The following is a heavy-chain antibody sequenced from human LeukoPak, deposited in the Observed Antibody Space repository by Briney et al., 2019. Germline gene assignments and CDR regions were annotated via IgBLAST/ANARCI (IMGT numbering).Heavy chain of an antibody. Sequence: SETLSLTCTVSGGSISSSSYYWGWIRQPPGKGLEWIGSIYYSGSTYYNPSLKSRVTISVDTSKNQFSLKLSSVTAADTAVYYCARRTTMIVVAPTNWFDPWGQGTLVTVPS. D-gene: IGHD3-22*01. CDR2: IYYSGST. V-gene: IGHV4-39*01. CDR1: GGSISSSSYY. J-gene: IGHJ5*02. CDR3: ARRTTMIVVAPTNWFDP.